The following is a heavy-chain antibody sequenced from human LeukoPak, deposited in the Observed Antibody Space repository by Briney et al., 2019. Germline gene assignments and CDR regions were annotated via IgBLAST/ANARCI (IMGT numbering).Heavy chain of an antibody. V-gene: IGHV3-23*01. CDR2: ISGSGGST. CDR1: GFTFSSYA. CDR3: AKAQNARDQWLFRPITPHIDY. D-gene: IGHD3-22*01. J-gene: IGHJ4*02. Sequence: GGSLRLSCAASGFTFSSYAMSWVRQAPGKGLEWVSAISGSGGSTYYADSVKGRFTISRDNSKNTLYLQMNSLRAEDTAVYYCAKAQNARDQWLFRPITPHIDYWGQGTLVTVSS.